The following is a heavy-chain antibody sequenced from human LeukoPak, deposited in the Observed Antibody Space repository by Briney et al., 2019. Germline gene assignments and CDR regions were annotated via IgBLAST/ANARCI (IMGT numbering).Heavy chain of an antibody. D-gene: IGHD3-3*01. CDR1: GFTFSSYA. Sequence: GGSLRLSCAASGFTFSSYAMSWVRQAPGKGLEWVSAISGSGGSTYYADSVKGRFTISRDNSKNTLYLQMNSLRAEDPALYYWAKGPRARITIFGVVIGGDVWGKGPAVSVSS. J-gene: IGHJ6*04. CDR2: ISGSGGST. V-gene: IGHV3-23*01. CDR3: AKGPRARITIFGVVIGGDV.